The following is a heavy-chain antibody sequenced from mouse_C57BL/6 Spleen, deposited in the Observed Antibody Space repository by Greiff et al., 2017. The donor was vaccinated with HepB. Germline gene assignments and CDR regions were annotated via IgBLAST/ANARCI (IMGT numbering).Heavy chain of an antibody. V-gene: IGHV5-16*01. Sequence: DVHLVESEGGLVQPGSSMKLSCTASGFTFSDYYMAWVRQVPEKGLEWVANINYDGSSTYYLDSLKSRFIISRDNAKNILYLQMSSLKSEDTATYYCARDTGYYGSSLYFDYWGQSTTLTVAS. CDR2: INYDGSST. D-gene: IGHD1-1*01. CDR3: ARDTGYYGSSLYFDY. CDR1: GFTFSDYY. J-gene: IGHJ2*01.